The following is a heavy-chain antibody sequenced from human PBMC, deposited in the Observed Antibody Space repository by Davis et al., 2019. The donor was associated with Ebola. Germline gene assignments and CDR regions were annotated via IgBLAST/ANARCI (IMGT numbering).Heavy chain of an antibody. V-gene: IGHV1-18*01. J-gene: IGHJ3*02. CDR3: ARRLGSGYQEDAFDI. D-gene: IGHD3-22*01. CDR1: GYTFTSYG. Sequence: ASVKVSCKASGYTFTSYGISWVRQAPGQGLEWMGWISAYNGNTNYAQKLQGRVTMTTDTSTSTAYMELRSLRSDDTAVYYCARRLGSGYQEDAFDIWGQGTMATVSS. CDR2: ISAYNGNT.